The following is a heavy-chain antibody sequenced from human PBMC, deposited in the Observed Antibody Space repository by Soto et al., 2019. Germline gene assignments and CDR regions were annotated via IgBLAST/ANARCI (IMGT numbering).Heavy chain of an antibody. D-gene: IGHD5-12*01. CDR3: ARGGLGYNSAFDI. J-gene: IGHJ3*02. CDR1: GFTFSSYA. V-gene: IGHV3-30-3*01. CDR2: ISYDGSNK. Sequence: QVQLVESGGGVVQPGRSLRLSCAASGFTFSSYAMHWVRQAPGKGLEWVAVISYDGSNKYYADSVKGRFTISRDNSKNTLYLQMNSLRAEDTAVYYCARGGLGYNSAFDIWGQGTMVTVSS.